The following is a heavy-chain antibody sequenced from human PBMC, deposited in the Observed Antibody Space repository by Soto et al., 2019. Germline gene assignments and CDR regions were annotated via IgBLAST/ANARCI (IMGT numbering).Heavy chain of an antibody. CDR2: ISSGSGTI. CDR1: GFTFSSYS. V-gene: IGHV3-48*02. CDR3: ARDGSGSYPYYFDY. D-gene: IGHD1-26*01. Sequence: VQLVESGGGLVQPGGSLRLSCAASGFTFSSYSMNWVRQAPGKGLEWVSYISSGSGTIYYADSVKGRFTISRDNAKNSLYLQMNSLRDEDTAVYYCARDGSGSYPYYFDYWGQGTLVTVSS. J-gene: IGHJ4*02.